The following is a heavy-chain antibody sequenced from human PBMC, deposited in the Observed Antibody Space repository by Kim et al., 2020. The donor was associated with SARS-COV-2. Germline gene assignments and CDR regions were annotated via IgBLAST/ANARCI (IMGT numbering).Heavy chain of an antibody. J-gene: IGHJ6*02. CDR3: ARSDTAMVTYYYYGMDV. V-gene: IGHV3-11*03. Sequence: VEGRFTISRDNAKNSLYLQMNSLRAEDTAVYYCARSDTAMVTYYYYGMDVWGQGTTVTVSS. D-gene: IGHD5-18*01.